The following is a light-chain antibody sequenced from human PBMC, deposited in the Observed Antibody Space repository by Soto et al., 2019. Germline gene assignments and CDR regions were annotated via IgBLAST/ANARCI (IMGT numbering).Light chain of an antibody. J-gene: IGKJ1*01. CDR3: LQYHNLWA. Sequence: IAMTQSPATLSVSTGEIATLSCRASQNICSNIAWYQQRPGQAPRLLIYRASTRATGVPARFSGSGSGTEFTLTISSLQSEDFTVYSCLQYHNLWAFGQGTKVDIK. V-gene: IGKV3-15*01. CDR1: QNICSN. CDR2: RAS.